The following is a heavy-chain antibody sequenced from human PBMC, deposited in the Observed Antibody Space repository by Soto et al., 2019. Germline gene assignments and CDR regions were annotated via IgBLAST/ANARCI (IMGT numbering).Heavy chain of an antibody. CDR3: APQGGGGGY. Sequence: EVQLVESGGGLIQPGGSLRLSCAVSGFTVSNNYMSWVRQAPGKGLEGVSVIYSGGYTAYGDSVKGRFTISRDNSKNTLYLKRKSLGPDDPAVFCGAPQGGGGGYWGQGTLVTVSS. CDR1: GFTVSNNY. V-gene: IGHV3-53*01. CDR2: IYSGGYT. J-gene: IGHJ4*02. D-gene: IGHD3-16*01.